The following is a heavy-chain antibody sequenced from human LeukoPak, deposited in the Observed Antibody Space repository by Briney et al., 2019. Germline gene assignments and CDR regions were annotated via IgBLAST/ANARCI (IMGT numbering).Heavy chain of an antibody. CDR1: GGSISSYY. Sequence: SETLSLTCTVSGGSISSYYWSWIRQPPGKGLEWIGYIYYSGSTNYNPSLKSRVTISVDTSKNQFSLKLSSVTAADTAVYYCARAGSDFWSGYSYYYYMDVWGKGTTVTVSS. D-gene: IGHD3-3*01. J-gene: IGHJ6*03. V-gene: IGHV4-59*01. CDR2: IYYSGST. CDR3: ARAGSDFWSGYSYYYYMDV.